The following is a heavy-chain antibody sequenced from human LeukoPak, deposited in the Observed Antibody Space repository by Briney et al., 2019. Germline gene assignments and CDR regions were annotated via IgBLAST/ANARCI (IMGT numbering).Heavy chain of an antibody. CDR2: IYTSGST. CDR1: GGSIGSGSYY. V-gene: IGHV4-61*02. D-gene: IGHD3-3*01. Sequence: PSETLSLTCTVSGGSIGSGSYYWSWIRQPAGKGLEWIGRIYTSGSTNYNPSLKSRVTISVDTSKSQFSLKLSSVTAADTAVYYCAGDYDFWSGYPHAYDAFDIWGQGTMVTVSS. J-gene: IGHJ3*02. CDR3: AGDYDFWSGYPHAYDAFDI.